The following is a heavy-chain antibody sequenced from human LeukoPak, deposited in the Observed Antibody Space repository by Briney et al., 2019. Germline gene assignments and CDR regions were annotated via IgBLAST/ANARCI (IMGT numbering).Heavy chain of an antibody. V-gene: IGHV3-30-3*01. CDR1: GFTFSSYA. CDR3: ASLYDSSGYDHFDY. J-gene: IGHJ4*02. D-gene: IGHD3-22*01. Sequence: GGSLRLSCAASGFTFSSYAMHWVRQAPGKGLEWVAVISYDGSNKYYADSVKGRFTISRDNSKNTLYLQMNSLRAEDTAVYYCASLYDSSGYDHFDYWGQGTLVTVSS. CDR2: ISYDGSNK.